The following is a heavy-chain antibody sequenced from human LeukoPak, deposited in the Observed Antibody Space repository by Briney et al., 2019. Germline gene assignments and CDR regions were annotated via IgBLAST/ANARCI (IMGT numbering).Heavy chain of an antibody. CDR3: AREPLPGSSWQHNWFDP. CDR1: ATTFSSYG. CDR2: DIPIFGTA. J-gene: IGHJ5*02. Sequence: SVMLCCKAAATTFSSYGFRWVRQAPGQGLGWMGGDIPIFGTATYAQKFQGRVTITADESTSTAYMERSSLRSEDTAVYYCAREPLPGSSWQHNWFDPWGQGTLVTVSS. D-gene: IGHD6-13*01. V-gene: IGHV1-69*01.